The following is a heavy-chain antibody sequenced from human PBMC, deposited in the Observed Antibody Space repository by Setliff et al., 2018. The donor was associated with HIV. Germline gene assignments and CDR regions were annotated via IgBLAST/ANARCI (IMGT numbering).Heavy chain of an antibody. CDR1: GGSISSANYY. V-gene: IGHV4-61*10. CDR2: IYYSGST. Sequence: PSETLSLTCTVSGGSISSANYYWSWIRQPARKGLEWIGYIYYSGSTNYNPSLKSRVNISVDTSKKQFSLKLSSVTAADTAVYYCARVHYYDSSGYSEPYYMDVWAKGPRSTSP. J-gene: IGHJ6*03. D-gene: IGHD3-22*01. CDR3: ARVHYYDSSGYSEPYYMDV.